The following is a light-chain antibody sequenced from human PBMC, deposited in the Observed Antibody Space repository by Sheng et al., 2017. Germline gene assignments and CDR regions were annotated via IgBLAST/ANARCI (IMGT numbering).Light chain of an antibody. CDR3: QQYDNWPPLT. CDR1: QSVGRN. V-gene: IGKV3-15*01. CDR2: GAS. Sequence: EIVMTQSPATLSVSPGERATLSCRASQSVGRNLAWYQQKPGQAPRLLIYGASTRPTDIPTRFSGSGSGTQFTLTISSLQSEDFAVYYCQQYDNWPPLTFGRRD. J-gene: IGKJ4*01.